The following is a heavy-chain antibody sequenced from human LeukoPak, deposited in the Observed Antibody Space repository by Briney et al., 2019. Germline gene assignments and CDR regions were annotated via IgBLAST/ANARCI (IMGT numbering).Heavy chain of an antibody. V-gene: IGHV1-2*02. CDR2: VNPNSGDT. CDR3: AREHPAGNHPRDPYPFDH. J-gene: IGHJ4*02. CDR1: GYTSTAYF. Sequence: AASVKVSCEASGYTSTAYFMHWVRQAPGQGLEWMGWVNPNSGDTNYAQTFQGRVTVTRDTSLSTAYMELSRLRSDDTAVYFCAREHPAGNHPRDPYPFDHWGQGTLVTVSS.